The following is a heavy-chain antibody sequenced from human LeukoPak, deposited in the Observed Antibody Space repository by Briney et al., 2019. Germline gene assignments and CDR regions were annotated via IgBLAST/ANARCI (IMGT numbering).Heavy chain of an antibody. CDR2: IIPIFGTA. CDR1: GGTFSSYA. CDR3: ARGTLLTPPLGGMDV. D-gene: IGHD3-16*02. J-gene: IGHJ6*02. V-gene: IGHV1-69*13. Sequence: SVTVSCKASGGTFSSYAISWVRQAPGQGLEWMGGIIPIFGTANYAQKFQGRVTITADESTSTAYMELSSLRSEDTAVYYCARGTLLTPPLGGMDVWGQGTTVTVSS.